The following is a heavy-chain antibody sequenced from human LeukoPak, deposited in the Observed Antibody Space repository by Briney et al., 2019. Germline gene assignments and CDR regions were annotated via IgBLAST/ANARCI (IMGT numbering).Heavy chain of an antibody. J-gene: IGHJ4*02. Sequence: GGSLRLSCAASGFTFSDYNMRWIHQAPGKGLEWVSSISRSGSTKYYADSVKGRFTISRDNSKNTLYLQMGSLRPEDMAVYFCARDQGIAVAGIGDYWGQGTLVTVSS. CDR3: ARDQGIAVAGIGDY. CDR1: GFTFSDYN. V-gene: IGHV3-11*04. CDR2: ISRSGSTK. D-gene: IGHD6-19*01.